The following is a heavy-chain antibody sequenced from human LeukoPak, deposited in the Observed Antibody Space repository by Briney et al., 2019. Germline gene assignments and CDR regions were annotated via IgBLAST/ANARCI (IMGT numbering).Heavy chain of an antibody. CDR1: GFTFSSYA. CDR2: ISGSGGST. D-gene: IGHD2-21*02. CDR3: ARDCEVYCGVDPPDY. Sequence: GGSLRLSCAASGFTFSSYAMSWVRQAPGKGLEWVSAISGSGGSTYYADSVKGRFTISRDNSKNTLYLQMNSLRAEDTAVYYCARDCEVYCGVDPPDYWGQGTLVTVSS. J-gene: IGHJ4*02. V-gene: IGHV3-23*01.